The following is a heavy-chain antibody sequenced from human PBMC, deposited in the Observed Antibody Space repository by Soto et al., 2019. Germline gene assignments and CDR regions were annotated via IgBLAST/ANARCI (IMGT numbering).Heavy chain of an antibody. V-gene: IGHV1-46*03. CDR1: GYTFTGYY. J-gene: IGHJ4*02. CDR3: ARDEEPHYGDYGVNYFDY. CDR2: INPSGGSR. Sequence: ASVKVSCKASGYTFTGYYMHWVRQAPGQGLEWMGIINPSGGSRSYAQKFQGRVTMTRDTSTSTVYMELSSLRSEDTAVYYCARDEEPHYGDYGVNYFDYWGQGTLVTVSS. D-gene: IGHD4-17*01.